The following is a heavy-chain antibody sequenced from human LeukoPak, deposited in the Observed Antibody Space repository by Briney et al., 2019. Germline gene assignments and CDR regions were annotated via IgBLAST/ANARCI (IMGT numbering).Heavy chain of an antibody. J-gene: IGHJ4*02. CDR2: IIPILGIA. CDR3: ALASYGSGSPHSY. Sequence: GSSVKVSCKASGGTFSSYAISWVRQAPGQGLEWMGRIIPILGIANYAQEFQGRVTITADKSTSTAYMELSSLRSEDTAVYYCALASYGSGSPHSYWGQGTLVTVSS. V-gene: IGHV1-69*04. D-gene: IGHD3-10*01. CDR1: GGTFSSYA.